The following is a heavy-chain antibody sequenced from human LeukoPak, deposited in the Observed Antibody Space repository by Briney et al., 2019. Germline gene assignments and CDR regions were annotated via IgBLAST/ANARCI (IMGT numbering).Heavy chain of an antibody. CDR2: IYYRGST. Sequence: SETLSLTCTVSGASISSYYWSWIRQPPGKGLEWIGYIYYRGSTHYNPSLKSRVTISVDTSKNQFSLKLSSVTAADTAVYYCARSYPYCSSTSCPYVFDPWGQGTLVTVSS. CDR1: GASISSYY. CDR3: ARSYPYCSSTSCPYVFDP. D-gene: IGHD2-2*01. J-gene: IGHJ5*02. V-gene: IGHV4-59*12.